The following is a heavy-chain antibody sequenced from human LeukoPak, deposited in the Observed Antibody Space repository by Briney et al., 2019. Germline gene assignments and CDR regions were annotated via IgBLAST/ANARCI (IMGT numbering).Heavy chain of an antibody. D-gene: IGHD3-16*01. Sequence: SETLSLTCTVSGGSISGDYWSWIRQPPGKGLDWIAYIYSSGSTNYNPSLKSRVTISVDTSKNQFSLKLNSVTAADTAVYFCARDRGSGGGFDYWGQGTLVTVSS. CDR3: ARDRGSGGGFDY. CDR2: IYSSGST. CDR1: GGSISGDY. V-gene: IGHV4-59*01. J-gene: IGHJ4*02.